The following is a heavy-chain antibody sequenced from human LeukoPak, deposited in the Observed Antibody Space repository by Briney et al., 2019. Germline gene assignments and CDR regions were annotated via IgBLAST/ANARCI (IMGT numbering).Heavy chain of an antibody. CDR2: VQSDGSNK. CDR1: GFTFSNYG. J-gene: IGHJ6*03. V-gene: IGHV3-30*02. CDR3: ARVVLVATTRHYYYYMDV. D-gene: IGHD5-12*01. Sequence: GGSLRLSCAASGFTFSNYGMHWVRQAPGKGLEWVAFVQSDGSNKYYADSVKGRFTIFRDNSKNTVYLQMNSLRAEDTAVYYCARVVLVATTRHYYYYMDVWGKGTTVTISS.